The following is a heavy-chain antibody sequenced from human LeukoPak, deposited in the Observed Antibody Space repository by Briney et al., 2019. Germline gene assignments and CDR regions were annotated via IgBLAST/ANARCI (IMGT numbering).Heavy chain of an antibody. V-gene: IGHV4-59*01. CDR1: DGSISGYY. J-gene: IGHJ4*02. CDR2: IYYRGTT. Sequence: KTSETLSLTCIVSDGSISGYYWSWIRQPPGRGLEWIGYIYYRGTTNYNPSLESRVLMSVDTSKNKFSLRLTSVTAADTAIYYCARHHSGHWELLLAYFDYWGQGALVTVSS. CDR3: ARHHSGHWELLLAYFDY. D-gene: IGHD1-7*01.